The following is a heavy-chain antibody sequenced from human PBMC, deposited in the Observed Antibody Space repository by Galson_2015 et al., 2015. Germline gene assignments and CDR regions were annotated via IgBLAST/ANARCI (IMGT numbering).Heavy chain of an antibody. J-gene: IGHJ6*02. V-gene: IGHV3-23*01. CDR3: AKGVVPAAIHIDMDV. CDR2: ISGSGGST. CDR1: GFTFSSYA. D-gene: IGHD2-2*01. Sequence: SLRLSCAASGFTFSSYAMSWVRQAPGKGLEWVSVISGSGGSTYYADSVKGRFTISRDNSKNTLYLQMKSLRAEDTAVYYCAKGVVPAAIHIDMDVWGQGTTVTVSS.